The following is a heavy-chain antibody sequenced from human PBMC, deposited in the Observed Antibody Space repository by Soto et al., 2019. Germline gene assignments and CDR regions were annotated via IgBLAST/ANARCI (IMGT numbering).Heavy chain of an antibody. V-gene: IGHV3-64*01. CDR1: GFTFSSYA. CDR3: ARDLFTNTAMVPGAFDI. CDR2: ISSNGGST. D-gene: IGHD5-18*01. J-gene: IGHJ3*02. Sequence: GGSLRLSCSASGFTFSSYAMHWVRQAPGKGLEYVSAISSNGGSTYYANSVKGRFTISRDNSKNTLYLQMGSLRAEDMAVYYCARDLFTNTAMVPGAFDIWGQGTMVTVSS.